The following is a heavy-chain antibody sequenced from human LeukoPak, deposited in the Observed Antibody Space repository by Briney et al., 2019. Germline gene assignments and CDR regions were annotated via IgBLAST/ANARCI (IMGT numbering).Heavy chain of an antibody. J-gene: IGHJ3*02. CDR2: ISGSGGST. D-gene: IGHD3-3*01. V-gene: IGHV3-23*01. CDR3: ANPIYDFWSGYPYDAFDI. CDR1: GFTFSSYA. Sequence: GGSLRLSCAASGFTFSSYAMSWVRQAPGKGLEWVSAISGSGGSTYYADSVKGRFTISRDDSKNTLYLQMNSLRAEDTAVYYCANPIYDFWSGYPYDAFDIWGQGTMVTVSS.